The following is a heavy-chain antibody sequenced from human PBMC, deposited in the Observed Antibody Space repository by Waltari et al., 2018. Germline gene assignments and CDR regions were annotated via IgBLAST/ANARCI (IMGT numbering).Heavy chain of an antibody. CDR2: INPNSGGT. Sequence: QVQLVQSGAEVKKPGASVKVSCKASGYTFTGYYMQWVRQAPGQGLEWMGRINPNSGGTNYAQKFQGRVTMTRDTSISTAYMELSRLRSDDTAVYYCARVIMEDYYGSGSPFDYWGQGTLVTVSS. J-gene: IGHJ4*02. D-gene: IGHD3-10*01. CDR3: ARVIMEDYYGSGSPFDY. CDR1: GYTFTGYY. V-gene: IGHV1-2*06.